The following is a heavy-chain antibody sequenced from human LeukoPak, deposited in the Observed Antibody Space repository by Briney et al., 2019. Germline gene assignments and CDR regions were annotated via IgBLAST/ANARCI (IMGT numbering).Heavy chain of an antibody. J-gene: IGHJ5*02. CDR1: GGSISSYY. Sequence: PSETLSLTCTVSGGSISSYYWSWIRQPPGKGLEWIGYIYYSGSTNYNPSLKSRVTISVDTSKNQFSLKLSSVTAADTAVYNCARAVAATFDPWGQGTLVTVSS. CDR3: ARAVAATFDP. V-gene: IGHV4-59*01. CDR2: IYYSGST. D-gene: IGHD6-25*01.